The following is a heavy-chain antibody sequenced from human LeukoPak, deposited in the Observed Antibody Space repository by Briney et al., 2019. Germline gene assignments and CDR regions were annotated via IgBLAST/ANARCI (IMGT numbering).Heavy chain of an antibody. CDR1: GGSISSGGYY. Sequence: SQTLSLTCTVSGGSISSGGYYWSWIRQHPGKGLEWIGYIYYSGSTYYNPSLKSRVTISVDTPKNQFSLKLSSVTAADTAVYYCARTHTVTTFGVDWFDPWGQGTLVTVSS. CDR3: ARTHTVTTFGVDWFDP. J-gene: IGHJ5*02. D-gene: IGHD4-17*01. V-gene: IGHV4-31*03. CDR2: IYYSGST.